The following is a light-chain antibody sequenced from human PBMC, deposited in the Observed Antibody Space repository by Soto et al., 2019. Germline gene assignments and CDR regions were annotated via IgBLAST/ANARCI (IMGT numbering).Light chain of an antibody. V-gene: IGLV1-44*01. CDR3: QSFDSSLRVYV. CDR2: SNN. CDR1: SSNIGGNT. J-gene: IGLJ1*01. Sequence: QSVLTQPPSASGTPGQRVTISCSGGSSNIGGNTVNWYRQVPGTAPKLLIYSNNQRPSGVPDRLSGSKSGTSASLAISGLQSEDEADYYCQSFDSSLRVYVFGSGTKVTVL.